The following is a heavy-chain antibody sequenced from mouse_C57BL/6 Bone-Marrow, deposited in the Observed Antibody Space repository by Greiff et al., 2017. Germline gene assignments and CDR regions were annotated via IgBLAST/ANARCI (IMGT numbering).Heavy chain of an antibody. D-gene: IGHD1-1*02. J-gene: IGHJ3*01. CDR3: ARRGGKAWFAY. V-gene: IGHV1-81*01. Sequence: VQLQQSGAELARPGASVKLSCKASGYTFTSYGISWVKQRTGQGLEWIGEIYPRSGNTYYNEKFKGKATLTADKSSSTAYMELRSLTSEDSAVYFCARRGGKAWFAYWGQGTLVTVSA. CDR1: GYTFTSYG. CDR2: IYPRSGNT.